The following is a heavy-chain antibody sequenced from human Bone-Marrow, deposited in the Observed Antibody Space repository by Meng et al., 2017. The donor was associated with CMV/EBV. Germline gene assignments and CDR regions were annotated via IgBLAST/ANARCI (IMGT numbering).Heavy chain of an antibody. CDR2: IYYSGST. J-gene: IGHJ4*02. D-gene: IGHD4-17*01. CDR1: GGSISSGGYY. CDR3: ARTYGDYVPWADY. V-gene: IGHV4-31*02. Sequence: VAGGSISSGGYYWSWIRQHPGKGLEWIGYIYYSGSTYYNPSLKSRVTISVDTSKNQFSLKLSSVTAADTAVYYCARTYGDYVPWADYWGQGTLVTVSS.